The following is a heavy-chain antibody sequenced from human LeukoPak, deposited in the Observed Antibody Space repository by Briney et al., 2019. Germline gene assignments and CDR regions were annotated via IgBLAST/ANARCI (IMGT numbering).Heavy chain of an antibody. D-gene: IGHD1-26*01. V-gene: IGHV1-69*01. CDR3: AREARGVGATGFDY. CDR1: GGTFSSYA. CDR2: IIPIFGTA. Sequence: SVKVSCKASGGTFSSYAISWVRQAPGQGLEWMGGIIPIFGTANYAQKFQGRVTITADESTSTAYMELSSLRSEDTAVYYCAREARGVGATGFDYWGQGTLVTVSS. J-gene: IGHJ4*02.